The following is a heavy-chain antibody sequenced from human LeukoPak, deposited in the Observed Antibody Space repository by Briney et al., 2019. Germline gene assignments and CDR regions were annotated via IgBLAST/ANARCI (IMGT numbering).Heavy chain of an antibody. CDR2: IYHTGST. CDR1: GYSISRGYY. D-gene: IGHD3-10*01. J-gene: IGHJ4*02. Sequence: SETLSLTCGVSGYSISRGYYWAWIRQPPGKGLEWIGTIYHTGSTYYTPSLGSRVTISVDTSKNEFSLNLNSVTAAGTAVYYCARAGWIITSGIDYWGQGALVTVSS. V-gene: IGHV4-38-2*01. CDR3: ARAGWIITSGIDY.